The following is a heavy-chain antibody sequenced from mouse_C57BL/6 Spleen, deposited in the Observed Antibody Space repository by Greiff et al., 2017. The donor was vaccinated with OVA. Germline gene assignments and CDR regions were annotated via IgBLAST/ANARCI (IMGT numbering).Heavy chain of an antibody. V-gene: IGHV1-61*01. J-gene: IGHJ2*01. CDR1: GYTFTSYW. CDR2: IYPSDSET. CDR3: ARRIYDGYYGYYFDY. Sequence: QVQLKQPGAELVRPGSSVKLSCKASGYTFTSYWMDWVKQRPGQGLEWIGNIYPSDSETHYNQKFKDKATLTVDKSSSTAYMQLSSLTSEDSAVYYCARRIYDGYYGYYFDYWGQGTTLTVSS. D-gene: IGHD2-3*01.